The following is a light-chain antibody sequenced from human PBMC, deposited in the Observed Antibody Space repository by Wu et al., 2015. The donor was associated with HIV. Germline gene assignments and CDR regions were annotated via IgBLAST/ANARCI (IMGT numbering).Light chain of an antibody. Sequence: DIQMTQSPSTLSASVGDRVTITCRASQSISSWVAWYQQKPGKAPKLLLYATSRLESGVPSRFSGSGSVTDYTLTISSLQPEDFVTYYCQQYYSTPLTFGGGTKVEIK. CDR1: QSISSW. CDR3: QQYYSTPLT. CDR2: ATS. V-gene: IGKV1-NL1*01. J-gene: IGKJ4*01.